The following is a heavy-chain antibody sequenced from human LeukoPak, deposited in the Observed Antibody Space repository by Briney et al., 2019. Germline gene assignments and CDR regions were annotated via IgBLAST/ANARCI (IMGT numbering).Heavy chain of an antibody. V-gene: IGHV1-69*04. CDR2: IIPIFGIA. Sequence: ASVKVSCKASGGTFSSYAISWVRQAPGQGLEWMGRIIPIFGIANYAQKFQGRVTITADKSTSTAYMELSSLRSEDTAVHYCAIAAAGTDYWGQGTLDTVSS. CDR3: AIAAAGTDY. J-gene: IGHJ4*02. CDR1: GGTFSSYA. D-gene: IGHD6-13*01.